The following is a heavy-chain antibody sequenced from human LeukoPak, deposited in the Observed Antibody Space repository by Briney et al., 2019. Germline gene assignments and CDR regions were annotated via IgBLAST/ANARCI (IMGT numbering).Heavy chain of an antibody. CDR3: TRRSGIAAPGMDWFDP. CDR2: INSGGST. CDR1: GFTVSSNY. J-gene: IGHJ5*02. Sequence: GGSLRLSCAASGFTVSSNYMSWVRQAPGKGLEWVSVINSGGSTYYAHSVKGRFTISRDNSKNTLYLQMNGLRAEDTAVYYCTRRSGIAAPGMDWFDPWGQGTLVTVSS. D-gene: IGHD6-13*01. V-gene: IGHV3-66*04.